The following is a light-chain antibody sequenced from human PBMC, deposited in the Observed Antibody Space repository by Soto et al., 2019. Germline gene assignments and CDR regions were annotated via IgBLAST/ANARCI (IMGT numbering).Light chain of an antibody. V-gene: IGLV2-23*02. CDR1: SDDIGSFNL. CDR2: EVY. Sequence: QSALTQPASVSGSPGQSITFSCTGSSDDIGSFNLVSWYQQYPGKATKLILYEVYKRPLGVSDRFSGSKSGSTASLTISGLQAEDEADYHCCSYAGSRWMFGGGTKLTVL. J-gene: IGLJ3*02. CDR3: CSYAGSRWM.